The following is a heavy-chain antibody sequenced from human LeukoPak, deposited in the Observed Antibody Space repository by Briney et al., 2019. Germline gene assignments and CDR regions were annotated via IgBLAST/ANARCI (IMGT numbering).Heavy chain of an antibody. J-gene: IGHJ4*02. D-gene: IGHD6-19*01. CDR2: ISAYNGNT. CDR1: GGTFSSYA. V-gene: IGHV1-18*01. CDR3: ARDPPYSSGWQGKFDY. Sequence: ASVKVSCKASGGTFSSYAISWVRQAPGQGLEWMGWISAYNGNTNYAQKLQGRVTMTTDTSTSTAYMELRSLRSDDTAVYYCARDPPYSSGWQGKFDYWGQGTLVTVSS.